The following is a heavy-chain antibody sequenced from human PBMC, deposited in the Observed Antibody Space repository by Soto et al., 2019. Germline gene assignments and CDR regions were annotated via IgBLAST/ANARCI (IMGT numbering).Heavy chain of an antibody. CDR3: ARHTISLVVVPARDYGMDV. CDR2: IYYSGNT. D-gene: IGHD2-2*01. CDR1: SGSVSSTNYY. Sequence: ASETLSLTCTVSSGSVSSTNYYWGWIRQPPGKGLEWIGNIYYSGNTYYNPSLKSRVTISVDTSKNQFSLKLSSVTAADTAVYYCARHTISLVVVPARDYGMDVWGQGTTVTVSS. J-gene: IGHJ6*02. V-gene: IGHV4-39*01.